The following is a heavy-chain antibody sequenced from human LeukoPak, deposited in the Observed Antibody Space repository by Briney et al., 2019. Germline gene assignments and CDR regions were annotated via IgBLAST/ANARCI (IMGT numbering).Heavy chain of an antibody. CDR3: ARDPHIQLSYYYYMDI. D-gene: IGHD5-18*01. J-gene: IGHJ6*03. V-gene: IGHV3-21*01. CDR1: GFIFSSYN. CDR2: ISSSSSYI. Sequence: GGSLRLSCAVSGFIFSSYNMNWVRQAPGKGLEWVSSISSSSSYIYYADSVKGRFTISRDNAKKSLYLQMNSLRVEDTAVYYCARDPHIQLSYYYYMDIWGKGTTVTVSS.